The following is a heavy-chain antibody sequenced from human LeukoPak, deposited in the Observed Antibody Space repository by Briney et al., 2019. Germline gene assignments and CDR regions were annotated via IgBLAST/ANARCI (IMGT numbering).Heavy chain of an antibody. J-gene: IGHJ2*01. V-gene: IGHV4-59*01. D-gene: IGHD2-21*02. CDR1: GGSISSYY. CDR3: ARVAYCGGDCYDWYFDL. Sequence: SETLSLTCAVSGGSISSYYWSWIRQPPGKGLEWIGYIYYSGSTNCNPSLKSRVTISVDTSKNQFSLKLSSVTAADTAVYYCARVAYCGGDCYDWYFDLWGRGTLVTVSS. CDR2: IYYSGST.